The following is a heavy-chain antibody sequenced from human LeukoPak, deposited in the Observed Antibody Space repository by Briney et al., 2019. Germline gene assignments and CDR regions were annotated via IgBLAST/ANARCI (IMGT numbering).Heavy chain of an antibody. V-gene: IGHV4-59*01. Sequence: KPSGTPSLTSTVSGGSISSFFWGWVRQPPRKGLEWIGSIYHSGNTNYNPSLKSRVTISVDTSKNQFSLKPTSVTAADTAVYYCARGVGATTQFDYWGQGTLVTVSS. CDR1: GGSISSFF. D-gene: IGHD1-26*01. J-gene: IGHJ4*02. CDR3: ARGVGATTQFDY. CDR2: IYHSGNT.